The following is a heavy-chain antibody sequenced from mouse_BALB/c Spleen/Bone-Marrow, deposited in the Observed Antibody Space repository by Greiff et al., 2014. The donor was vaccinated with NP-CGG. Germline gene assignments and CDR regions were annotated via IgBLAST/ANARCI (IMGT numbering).Heavy chain of an antibody. J-gene: IGHJ2*01. D-gene: IGHD1-1*02. CDR1: GYTFTSYW. V-gene: IGHV1-87*01. Sequence: VQLQQSGAGLARPGASVKLSCKASGYTFTSYWMQWVKQRPGQGLEWIGAIYPGDGDTRYTQKFKGKATLTADKSSSTAYIQLSSLASEDSAVYYCASQGDYGSFDYWGQGTTLTVSS. CDR3: ASQGDYGSFDY. CDR2: IYPGDGDT.